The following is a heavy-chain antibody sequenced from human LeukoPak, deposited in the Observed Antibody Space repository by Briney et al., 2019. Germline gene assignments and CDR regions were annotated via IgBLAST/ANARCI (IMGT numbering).Heavy chain of an antibody. CDR3: ARDPGRTRHDFWSGYQSPGEFDY. V-gene: IGHV1-2*02. CDR1: GYTFTSYY. D-gene: IGHD3-3*01. J-gene: IGHJ4*02. Sequence: GASVKVSCKASGYTFTSYYMHWVRQAPGQGLEWMGWINPNSGGTNYAQKFQGRVTMTRDTSISTAYMELSRLRSDDTAVYYCARDPGRTRHDFWSGYQSPGEFDYWGQGTLVTVSS. CDR2: INPNSGGT.